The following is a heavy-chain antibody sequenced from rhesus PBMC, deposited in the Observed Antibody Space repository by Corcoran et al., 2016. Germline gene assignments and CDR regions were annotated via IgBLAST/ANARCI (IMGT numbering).Heavy chain of an antibody. CDR2: IYGRSGST. V-gene: IGHV4-160*01. J-gene: IGHJ4*01. D-gene: IGHD3-9*01. CDR3: ARNYEDDYGYFPFDY. Sequence: QVQLQESGPGLVKPSETLSLTCAVSGGSISSNYWSRIRQPPGKGLEWIGYIYGRSGSTYYNPSLKSRVTISTDTSKNQFSLTLSSVTAAVTAVYYCARNYEDDYGYFPFDYWGQGVLVTVSS. CDR1: GGSISSNY.